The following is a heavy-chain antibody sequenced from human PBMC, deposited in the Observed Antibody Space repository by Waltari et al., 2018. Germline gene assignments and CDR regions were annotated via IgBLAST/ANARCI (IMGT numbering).Heavy chain of an antibody. CDR1: GFTFSSYA. CDR2: ISYDGSNK. D-gene: IGHD6-19*01. CDR3: ALSSGWYPEEDY. Sequence: QVQLVESGGGVVQPGRSLRLSCAASGFTFSSYAMHWVRQAPGKGLEWVAVISYDGSNKYYADSVKGLFTISRDNSKNTLYLQMNSLRAEDTAVYYCALSSGWYPEEDYWGQGTLVTVSS. J-gene: IGHJ4*02. V-gene: IGHV3-30*07.